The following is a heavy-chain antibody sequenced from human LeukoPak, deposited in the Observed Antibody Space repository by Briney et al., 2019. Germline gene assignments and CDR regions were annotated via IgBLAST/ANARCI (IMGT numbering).Heavy chain of an antibody. CDR2: IIPILGIA. Sequence: ASVKVSCKASGGTFSNYAISWVRQAPGQGLEWMGRIIPILGIANYAQKFQGRVTITADKSTSTAYMELSSLRSEDTAVYYCATLGLVGATYYYYGMDVWGQGTTVTVSS. V-gene: IGHV1-69*04. CDR3: ATLGLVGATYYYYGMDV. J-gene: IGHJ6*02. CDR1: GGTFSNYA. D-gene: IGHD1-26*01.